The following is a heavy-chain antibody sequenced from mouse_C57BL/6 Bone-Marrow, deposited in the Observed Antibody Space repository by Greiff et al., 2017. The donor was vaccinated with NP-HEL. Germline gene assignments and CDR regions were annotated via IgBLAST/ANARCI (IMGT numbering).Heavy chain of an antibody. V-gene: IGHV3-6*01. CDR2: ISYDGSN. J-gene: IGHJ4*01. Sequence: EVHLVESGPGLVKPSQSLSLPCSVTGYSITSGYYWNWIRQFPGNKLEWMGYISYDGSNNYNPSLKNRISITRETSKNQVFLKLNSVTTEDTATYYCARGESIAKGRAMDYWGQGTSVTVSS. CDR1: GYSITSGYY. CDR3: ARGESIAKGRAMDY.